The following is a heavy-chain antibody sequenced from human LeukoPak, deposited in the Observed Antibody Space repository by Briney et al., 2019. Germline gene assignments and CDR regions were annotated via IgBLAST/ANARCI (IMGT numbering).Heavy chain of an antibody. J-gene: IGHJ6*03. D-gene: IGHD2-15*01. V-gene: IGHV4-4*08. Sequence: SETLSLTCTVSGGSINTYYWSWFRQPPGKGLEFIGYISASGIINYNPSLESRLIMSLDTSKNQFSLNLMSVTAADTAVYYCAREHCSGGSCYSIYYYYYMDVWGKGTTVTVSS. CDR2: ISASGII. CDR3: AREHCSGGSCYSIYYYYYMDV. CDR1: GGSINTYY.